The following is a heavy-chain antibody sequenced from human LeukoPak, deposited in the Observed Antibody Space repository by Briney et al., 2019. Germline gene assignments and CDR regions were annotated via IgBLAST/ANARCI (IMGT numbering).Heavy chain of an antibody. CDR1: GFTSSSYW. D-gene: IGHD3-22*01. Sequence: GGSLRLSCAASGFTSSSYWMHLVRQASGKGLVWVSRRNSDGSSTSYADSVKGRFTISRDNAKNTLYLQMNSLRAEDTAVYYCARTTYYYDSSGYLLAPFDYWGQGTLVTVSS. CDR3: ARTTYYYDSSGYLLAPFDY. V-gene: IGHV3-74*01. J-gene: IGHJ4*02. CDR2: RNSDGSST.